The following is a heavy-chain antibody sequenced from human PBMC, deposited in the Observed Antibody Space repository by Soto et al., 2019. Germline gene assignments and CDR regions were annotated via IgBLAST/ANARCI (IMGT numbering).Heavy chain of an antibody. Sequence: GSLRLSCTVSGFTSGDYAMNLFRQAPGKGLEWVGFIRSKAYGGTTEYAASVKGRFTISRDDSKSIAYLQMNSLKTEDTAVYYCTRAYGSGSYYIFYWGQGT. D-gene: IGHD3-10*01. V-gene: IGHV3-49*03. J-gene: IGHJ4*02. CDR3: TRAYGSGSYYIFY. CDR2: IRSKAYGGTT. CDR1: GFTSGDYA.